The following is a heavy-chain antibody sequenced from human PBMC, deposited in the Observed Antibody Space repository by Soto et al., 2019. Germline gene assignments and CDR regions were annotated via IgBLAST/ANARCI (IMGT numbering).Heavy chain of an antibody. J-gene: IGHJ5*02. V-gene: IGHV3-9*01. Sequence: EVQLVESGGGLVQPGRSLRLSCAASGFTFDDYAMQWVRQAPGKGLEWVSGISWNSGSIGYADSVKGRFTISRDNAKNSLYLQMNSLRAEDTALYYCAKSADYDILTGYPKHNWFDPWGQGTLVTVSS. D-gene: IGHD3-9*01. CDR3: AKSADYDILTGYPKHNWFDP. CDR2: ISWNSGSI. CDR1: GFTFDDYA.